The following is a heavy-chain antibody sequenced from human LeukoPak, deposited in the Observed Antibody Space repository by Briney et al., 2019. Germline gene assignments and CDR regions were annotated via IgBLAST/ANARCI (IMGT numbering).Heavy chain of an antibody. CDR1: GGSISGSSYY. V-gene: IGHV4-39*07. CDR2: IYHSGST. J-gene: IGHJ4*02. Sequence: SETLSLTCTVSGGSISGSSYYWGWIRQPPGKGLEWIGSIYHSGSTNYNPSLKSRVTISVDKSKNQLSLNLNSVTAADTAVYYCARSASYCLDSWGQGTLVTVSS. D-gene: IGHD2-15*01. CDR3: ARSASYCLDS.